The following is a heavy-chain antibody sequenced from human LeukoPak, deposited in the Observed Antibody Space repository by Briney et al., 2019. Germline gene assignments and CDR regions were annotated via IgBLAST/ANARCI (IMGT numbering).Heavy chain of an antibody. CDR1: GFTFSSYS. D-gene: IGHD3-22*01. Sequence: GGSLRLSCAASGFTFSSYSMNWVRQAPGKGLEWVSYISSSSSTIYYADSVKGRFTISRDNAKNSLYLQMNSLRAEDTAVYYCAKSVYYYDSSGYYEPRFDYWGQGTLVTVSS. V-gene: IGHV3-48*01. J-gene: IGHJ4*02. CDR2: ISSSSSTI. CDR3: AKSVYYYDSSGYYEPRFDY.